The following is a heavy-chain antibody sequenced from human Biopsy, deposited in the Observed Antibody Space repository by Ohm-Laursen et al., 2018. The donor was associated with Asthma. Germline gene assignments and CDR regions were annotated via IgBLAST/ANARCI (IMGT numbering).Heavy chain of an antibody. CDR1: GYSLTDLS. Sequence: ASVKVSCKVSGYSLTDLSMHWVRQAPGQGLEWMGGHDHEEGGTVNAWRFQGRVTMTEDTSTDTAYMELSSLSSDDAAVYYCASDFPKDYVRYNFQFWGQGTLVTVSS. D-gene: IGHD4-17*01. CDR2: HDHEEGGT. J-gene: IGHJ4*02. V-gene: IGHV1-24*01. CDR3: ASDFPKDYVRYNFQF.